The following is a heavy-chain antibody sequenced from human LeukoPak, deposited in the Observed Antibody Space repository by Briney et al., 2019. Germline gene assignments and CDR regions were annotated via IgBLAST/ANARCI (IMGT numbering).Heavy chain of an antibody. CDR3: ARTSSTGSLDY. D-gene: IGHD1-14*01. CDR2: IYHSGST. CDR1: GGSISNGDHY. J-gene: IGHJ4*02. V-gene: IGHV4-39*07. Sequence: SETLSPTCTVSGGSISNGDHYWSWIRQPPGKGLEWIGEIYHSGSTNYNPSLKSRVTISVDKSKNQFSLKLSSVTAADTAVYYCARTSSTGSLDYWGQGALVTVSS.